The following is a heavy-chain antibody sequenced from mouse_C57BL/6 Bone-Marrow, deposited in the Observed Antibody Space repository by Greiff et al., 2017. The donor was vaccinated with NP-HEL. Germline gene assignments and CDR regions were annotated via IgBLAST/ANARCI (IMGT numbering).Heavy chain of an antibody. V-gene: IGHV1-36*01. CDR2: VYPYNGGT. CDR1: GFTFTDYY. Sequence: EVQLQESGPVLVKPGPSVKISCKASGFTFTDYYMHWVKQSHGKSLEWIGLVYPYNGGTSYNQKFKGKATLTVDTSSSTAYMELNSLTSEDAAVYYCARSPLFITTAMDYWGQGTSVTVSS. CDR3: ARSPLFITTAMDY. D-gene: IGHD1-1*01. J-gene: IGHJ4*01.